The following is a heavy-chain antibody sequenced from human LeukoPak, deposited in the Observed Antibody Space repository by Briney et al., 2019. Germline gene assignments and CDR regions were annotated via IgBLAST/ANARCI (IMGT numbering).Heavy chain of an antibody. Sequence: GGSLRLSCTASGFIFSRHAMSWVRQAPGKVLEWVSTTGLNSVNTLCADSVQGRFTISRDNSRNTLDLQIDNLRVDDTAVYYCAKGDDSGKHPIRAFYFDNWGQGTLVTVSS. D-gene: IGHD1-26*01. V-gene: IGHV3-23*01. CDR3: AKGDDSGKHPIRAFYFDN. J-gene: IGHJ4*02. CDR2: TGLNSVNT. CDR1: GFIFSRHA.